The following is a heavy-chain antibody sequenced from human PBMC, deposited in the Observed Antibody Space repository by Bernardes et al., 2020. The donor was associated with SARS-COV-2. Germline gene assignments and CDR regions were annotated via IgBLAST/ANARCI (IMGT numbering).Heavy chain of an antibody. CDR3: ARETLDFQGSPIDY. V-gene: IGHV3-21*01. CDR1: GFTFSSYT. D-gene: IGHD1-26*01. J-gene: IGHJ4*02. Sequence: GGSLRLSCAASGFTFSSYTMNWVRQAPGKGLEWVSSINSRGSNTYYADSVKGRFTISRDNAENSLYLQMNNLRAEDTAVYYCARETLDFQGSPIDYWGQGTLVTVSS. CDR2: INSRGSNT.